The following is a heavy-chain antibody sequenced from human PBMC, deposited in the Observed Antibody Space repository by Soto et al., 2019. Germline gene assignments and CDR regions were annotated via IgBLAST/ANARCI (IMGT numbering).Heavy chain of an antibody. V-gene: IGHV3-21*06. D-gene: IGHD5-18*01. Sequence: EVQLVESGGGLVKPGGSLRLSCAASGFTFSSYSMNWVRQAPGKGLEWVSSISSSSSYIYYADSVKGRFTISRDNAKNSLYLQMNSLRAEDTAVYYCARDPDRAMASNFDYWGQGTMVTVSS. J-gene: IGHJ4*02. CDR3: ARDPDRAMASNFDY. CDR2: ISSSSSYI. CDR1: GFTFSSYS.